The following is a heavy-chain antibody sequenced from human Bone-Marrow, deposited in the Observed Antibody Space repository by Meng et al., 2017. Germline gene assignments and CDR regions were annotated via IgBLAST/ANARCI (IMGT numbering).Heavy chain of an antibody. J-gene: IGHJ4*02. CDR1: GSILYDYA. V-gene: IGHV3-9*01. Sequence: SPKISRAASGSILYDYAMHWVRQAPGKGLEWVSGISWNRGSIGYADSVKGRFTISRDNAKNSLYLEMYSMRAEDQAVYYCARVRVRYGDDFRGYYVYYFDYWGQGTLVTVSS. CDR3: ARVRVRYGDDFRGYYVYYFDY. D-gene: IGHD3-22*01. CDR2: ISWNRGSI.